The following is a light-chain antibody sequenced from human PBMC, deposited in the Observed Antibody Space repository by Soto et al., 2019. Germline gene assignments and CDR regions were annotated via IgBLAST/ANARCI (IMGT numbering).Light chain of an antibody. CDR1: SSNIGTSS. V-gene: IGLV1-44*01. CDR3: AAWDDSRNGHV. Sequence: QSALTQPHSASGTPGQRVTISCSGSSSNIGTSSVHWFQQLPGTAPKLLISTTNQRPSGVPERFSGSKSGTSAPLAISGLQSEDEADYYCAAWDDSRNGHVFGTGTKVTVL. CDR2: TTN. J-gene: IGLJ1*01.